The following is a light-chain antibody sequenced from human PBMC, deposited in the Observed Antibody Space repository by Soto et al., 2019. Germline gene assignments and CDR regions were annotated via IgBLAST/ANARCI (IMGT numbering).Light chain of an antibody. CDR2: GSS. CDR1: QSVSSTY. CDR3: QQYGSSSWT. V-gene: IGKV3-20*01. J-gene: IGKJ1*01. Sequence: EIMLTQSPGTLSLSPGERATLSCRASQSVSSTYLAWYQQQPGQAPRLLIYGSSNRATGIPDRFSGSGSGTDFTLTISRLEPEDFAVYYCQQYGSSSWTFGQGTKVDI.